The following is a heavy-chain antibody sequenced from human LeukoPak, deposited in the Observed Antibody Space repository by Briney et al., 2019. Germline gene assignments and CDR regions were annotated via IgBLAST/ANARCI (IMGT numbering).Heavy chain of an antibody. J-gene: IGHJ4*02. V-gene: IGHV3-21*01. CDR3: ARDRSYGYHAHDY. Sequence: NPSETLSLTCAVYGGSFSGYYWSWVRQAPGKGLEWVSSISSSSSYIYYADSVKGRFTISRDNAKNSLYLQMNSLRAEDTAVYYCARDRSYGYHAHDYWGQGTLVTVSS. CDR2: ISSSSSYI. CDR1: GGSFSGYY. D-gene: IGHD5-18*01.